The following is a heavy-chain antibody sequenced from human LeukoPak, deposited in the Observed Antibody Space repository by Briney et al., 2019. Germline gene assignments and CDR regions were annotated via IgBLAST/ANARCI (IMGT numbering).Heavy chain of an antibody. V-gene: IGHV3-20*04. J-gene: IGHJ4*02. CDR3: ARNFGGGDRSGPFY. D-gene: IGHD3-22*01. Sequence: GGSLRLSCAASRFTFNDYGMSWVRQAPGKGLEWVSGINWNGGSTAYADSVRGRFTISRDNAKNSLYLQMNSLRAEDTAFYYWARNFGGGDRSGPFYWGQGTLVTVSS. CDR2: INWNGGST. CDR1: RFTFNDYG.